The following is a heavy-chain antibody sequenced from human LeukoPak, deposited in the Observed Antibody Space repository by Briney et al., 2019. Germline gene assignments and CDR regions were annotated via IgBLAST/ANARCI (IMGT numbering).Heavy chain of an antibody. J-gene: IGHJ2*01. CDR1: GFTVSSNY. D-gene: IGHD2-21*01. CDR2: IYSGGTT. Sequence: GGSLRLSCAASGFTVSSNYMSWVRQAPGKGLEWVSVIYSGGTTYYSDSVGGRFTISRDNSKNTLYLQMNSLTADDTAVYYCARDLFLWYFDLWGRGTLVTVSS. CDR3: ARDLFLWYFDL. V-gene: IGHV3-53*01.